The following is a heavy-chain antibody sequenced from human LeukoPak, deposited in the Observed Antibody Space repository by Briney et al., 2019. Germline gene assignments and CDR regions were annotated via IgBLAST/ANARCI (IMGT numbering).Heavy chain of an antibody. CDR2: TRYRSKWYN. Sequence: SQTLSLTCAISGDSISTNIAAWNWIRQSPSRGLEWLGRTRYRSKWYNDYAGSVKSRIIISPDTSKNQFSQHLNSVTPEDTAVYYCARDENWAFDSWGQGTLVTVSS. J-gene: IGHJ4*02. D-gene: IGHD7-27*01. V-gene: IGHV6-1*01. CDR1: GDSISTNIAA. CDR3: ARDENWAFDS.